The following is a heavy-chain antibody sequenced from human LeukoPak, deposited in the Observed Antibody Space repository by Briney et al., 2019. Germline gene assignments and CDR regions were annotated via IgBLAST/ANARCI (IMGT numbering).Heavy chain of an antibody. V-gene: IGHV3-15*01. J-gene: IGHJ4*02. D-gene: IGHD1-26*01. Sequence: PGGSLRLSCAASGFTFSNAWMIWVRQAPGKGLEWVGRFKSKTDGGTTDYGAPVKSRFTISGDDAKNTLDLEMNSRKAEDKAVYYCTAHLYSGTYFDYWGQGTLVTVSS. CDR2: FKSKTDGGTT. CDR3: TAHLYSGTYFDY. CDR1: GFTFSNAW.